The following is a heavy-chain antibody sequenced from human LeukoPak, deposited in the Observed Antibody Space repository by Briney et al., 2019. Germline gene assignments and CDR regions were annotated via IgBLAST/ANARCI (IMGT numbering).Heavy chain of an antibody. D-gene: IGHD3-22*01. CDR1: GYSFTSYW. CDR3: ARLSNYDSSGYGLSFDY. V-gene: IGHV5-51*01. Sequence: GESLKISCKGSGYSFTSYWIGWVRQMPGKGLEWMGIIYPGDSDTRYSPSFQGQVTISADKSVSTAYLQWSSLKASDTAMYYCARLSNYDSSGYGLSFDYWGQGTLVTVSS. CDR2: IYPGDSDT. J-gene: IGHJ4*02.